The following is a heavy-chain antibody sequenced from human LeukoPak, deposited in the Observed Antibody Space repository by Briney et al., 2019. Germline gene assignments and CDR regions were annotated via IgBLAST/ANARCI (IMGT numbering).Heavy chain of an antibody. Sequence: GGSLRLSCAASGFTFSSYWMSWVRQAPGKGLEWVANIKQDGSEKYYVDSVKGRFTISRDNAKNSLYLQMNSLRAEDTAVYYCARAGYYYGSGSTFYFDYWGQGTLVTVSS. J-gene: IGHJ4*02. CDR2: IKQDGSEK. D-gene: IGHD3-10*01. CDR1: GFTFSSYW. CDR3: ARAGYYYGSGSTFYFDY. V-gene: IGHV3-7*05.